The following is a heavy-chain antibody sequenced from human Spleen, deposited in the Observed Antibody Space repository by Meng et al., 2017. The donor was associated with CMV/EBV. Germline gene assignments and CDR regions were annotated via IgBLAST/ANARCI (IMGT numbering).Heavy chain of an antibody. CDR1: GYTFSGYY. CDR3: ARVGATTFYAFDI. Sequence: ASVKVSCKASGYTFSGYYIHWVRQAPGQGLEWMGWINPDSGGTNYARNFQGRVTMTRDTSISTAYMELSRLRSDDTAVYYCARVGATTFYAFDIWGQGTMVTVSS. CDR2: INPDSGGT. D-gene: IGHD1-26*01. J-gene: IGHJ3*02. V-gene: IGHV1-2*02.